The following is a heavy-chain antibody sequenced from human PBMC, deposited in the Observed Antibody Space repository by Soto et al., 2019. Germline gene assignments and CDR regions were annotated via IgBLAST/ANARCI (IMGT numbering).Heavy chain of an antibody. V-gene: IGHV4-4*02. J-gene: IGHJ5*02. Sequence: SETLSLTCDVSGGSIKTDDWWTWVRQSPGKGMEWIGEIYHSVSALYNPSLNNRLTISIDKSKKQLSLTLTSVTAADKALYFCARADSVLIANGFDLWGQGIQVAVCS. CDR3: ARADSVLIANGFDL. D-gene: IGHD2-21*01. CDR2: IYHSVSA. CDR1: GGSIKTDDW.